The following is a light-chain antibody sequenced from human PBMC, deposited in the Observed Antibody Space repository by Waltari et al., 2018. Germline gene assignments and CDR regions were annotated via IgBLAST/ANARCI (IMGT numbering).Light chain of an antibody. CDR2: GAS. CDR1: QDISRY. V-gene: IGKV1-12*01. CDR3: QQANSFPLT. J-gene: IGKJ4*01. Sequence: DIQMTQSPSSVSASVGDRVTITCRASQDISRYLVWYQQKPGKAPNLLIYGASNLQSGVPSRFSGSGSGTDFTLTIDTLQPEDFATYFCQQANSFPLTFGGGTKVEIK.